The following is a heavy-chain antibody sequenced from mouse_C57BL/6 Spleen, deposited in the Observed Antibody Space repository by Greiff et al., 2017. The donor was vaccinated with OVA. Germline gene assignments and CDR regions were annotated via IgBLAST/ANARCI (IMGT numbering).Heavy chain of an antibody. D-gene: IGHD1-1*01. CDR3: ARWGVGSSHHFDY. J-gene: IGHJ2*01. CDR1: GYTFTSYW. Sequence: VQLQQSGAELVKPGASVKMSCKASGYTFTSYWITWVKQRPGQGLEWIGDIYPGSGSTNYNEKFKSKATLTVDTSSSTAYMQLSSLTSEDSAVYYCARWGVGSSHHFDYWGQGTTLTVSS. CDR2: IYPGSGST. V-gene: IGHV1-55*01.